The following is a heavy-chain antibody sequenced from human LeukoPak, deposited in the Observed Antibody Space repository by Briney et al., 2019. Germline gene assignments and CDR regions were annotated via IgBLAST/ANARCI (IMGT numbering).Heavy chain of an antibody. Sequence: GGSLRLSCAASGFTFSSYEMNWVRQAPGKGLEWVAYIQNDGSNEQYADSVKGRFSISRDSSKNILYLQMNSLRAEDTAVYYCAKDRCSNGIGCYYYYMDVWGKGTTVTISS. J-gene: IGHJ6*03. CDR2: IQNDGSNE. CDR3: AKDRCSNGIGCYYYYMDV. CDR1: GFTFSSYE. D-gene: IGHD2-8*01. V-gene: IGHV3-30*02.